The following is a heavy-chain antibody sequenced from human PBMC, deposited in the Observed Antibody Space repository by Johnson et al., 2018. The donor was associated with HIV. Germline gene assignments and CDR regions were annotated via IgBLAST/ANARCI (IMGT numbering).Heavy chain of an antibody. J-gene: IGHJ3*02. V-gene: IGHV3-30*03. Sequence: MQLVESGGGVVQPGRSLRLSCAASGFTFSSYGMHWVRQAPGKGLEWVAVISYDGTKKYYADSVRGRFIISRDNSKNTLYLQMNSLRAEDTAVYYCARLEELLRAFDIWGQGTMVTVS. CDR2: ISYDGTKK. CDR3: ARLEELLRAFDI. D-gene: IGHD1-26*01. CDR1: GFTFSSYG.